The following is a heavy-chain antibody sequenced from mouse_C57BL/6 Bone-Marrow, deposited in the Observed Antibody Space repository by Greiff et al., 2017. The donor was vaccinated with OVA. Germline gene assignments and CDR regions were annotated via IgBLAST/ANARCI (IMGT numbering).Heavy chain of an antibody. D-gene: IGHD1-1*01. Sequence: VKVVESGPGLVAPSQSLSITCTVSGFSLTSYAISWVRQPPGKGLEWLGVIWTGGGTNYNSALKSRLSISKDNSKSQVFLKMNSLQTDDTARYYCARNYYGRNYYAMDYWGQGTSVTVSS. V-gene: IGHV2-9-1*01. J-gene: IGHJ4*01. CDR3: ARNYYGRNYYAMDY. CDR1: GFSLTSYA. CDR2: IWTGGGT.